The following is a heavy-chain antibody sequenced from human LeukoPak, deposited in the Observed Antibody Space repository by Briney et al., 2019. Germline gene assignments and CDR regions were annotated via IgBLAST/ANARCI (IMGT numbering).Heavy chain of an antibody. CDR1: GFTFDDYA. CDR2: IKQDGSEK. Sequence: GRSLRLSCAASGFTFDDYAMHWVRQAPGKGLEWVANIKQDGSEKYYVDSVKGRFTISRDNAKNSLYLQMNSLRAEDTAVYYCAGSGFDYWGQGTLVTVSS. D-gene: IGHD2-15*01. V-gene: IGHV3-7*01. J-gene: IGHJ4*02. CDR3: AGSGFDY.